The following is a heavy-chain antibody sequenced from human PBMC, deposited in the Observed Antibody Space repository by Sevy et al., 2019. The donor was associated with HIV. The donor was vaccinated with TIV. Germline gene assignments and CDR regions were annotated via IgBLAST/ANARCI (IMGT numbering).Heavy chain of an antibody. V-gene: IGHV3-48*02. D-gene: IGHD3-22*01. CDR3: ASSDATSRFGYYYFAMDF. CDR2: ISYTSTTI. Sequence: GGSLRLSCAVSGFTFNTYNMNWVRQAPGKALEWVSYISYTSTTIYYADSVRGRFTISRDNAKNTLYLQMNSLRDEDTAVYYCASSDATSRFGYYYFAMDFWGQGTSVTVSS. J-gene: IGHJ6*02. CDR1: GFTFNTYN.